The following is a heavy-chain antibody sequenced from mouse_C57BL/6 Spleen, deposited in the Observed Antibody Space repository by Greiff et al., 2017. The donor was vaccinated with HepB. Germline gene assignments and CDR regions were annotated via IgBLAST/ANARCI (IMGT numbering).Heavy chain of an antibody. V-gene: IGHV1-26*01. CDR3: ARNGAPYYSNYPYYYAMDY. D-gene: IGHD2-5*01. CDR1: GYTFTDYY. CDR2: INPNNGGT. J-gene: IGHJ4*01. Sequence: VQLQQSGPELVKPGASVKISCKASGYTFTDYYMNWVKQSHGKSLEWIGDINPNNGGTSYNQKFKGKATLTVDKSSSTAYMELRSLTSEDSAVYYCARNGAPYYSNYPYYYAMDYWGQGTSVTVSS.